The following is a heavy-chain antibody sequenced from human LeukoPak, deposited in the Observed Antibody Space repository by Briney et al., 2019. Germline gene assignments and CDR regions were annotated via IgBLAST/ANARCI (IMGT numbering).Heavy chain of an antibody. CDR2: ISSSSSTI. CDR1: GFAFSSYS. V-gene: IGHV3-48*01. J-gene: IGHJ4*02. Sequence: GGSLRLSCAASGFAFSSYSMNWVRQAPGKGLEWVSYISSSSSTIYYADSVKGRFTISRDNAKNSLYLQMNSLRAEDTAVYYCARGAYYYEDWGQGTLVTVSS. D-gene: IGHD3-22*01. CDR3: ARGAYYYED.